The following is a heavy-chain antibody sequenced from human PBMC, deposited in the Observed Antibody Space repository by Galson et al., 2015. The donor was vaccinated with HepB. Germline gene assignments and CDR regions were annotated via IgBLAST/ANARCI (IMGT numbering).Heavy chain of an antibody. V-gene: IGHV1-69*04. Sequence: SVKVSCKASGGTFSSYAISWVRQAPGQGLEWMGRIIPILGIANYAQKFQGRVTITADKSTSTAYMELSSLRSEDTAVYYCARACCHPNNYYYYMDVWGKGTTVTVSS. D-gene: IGHD2-8*01. CDR2: IIPILGIA. CDR3: ARACCHPNNYYYYMDV. J-gene: IGHJ6*03. CDR1: GGTFSSYA.